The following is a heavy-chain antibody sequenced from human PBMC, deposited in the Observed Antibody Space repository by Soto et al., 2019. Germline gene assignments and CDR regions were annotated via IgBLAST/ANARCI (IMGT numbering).Heavy chain of an antibody. J-gene: IGHJ2*01. V-gene: IGHV4-59*08. CDR1: GGSISSYY. D-gene: IGHD3-10*01. CDR3: ARLHGSGSPCWYFDL. Sequence: PSETLSLTCTVSGGSISSYYWSWIRQPPGKGLEWIGYIYYSGSTNYNPSLKSRVVMSVDTSKNQFSLKLSSVTAADTAIYYCARLHGSGSPCWYFDLWGRGTLVTVSS. CDR2: IYYSGST.